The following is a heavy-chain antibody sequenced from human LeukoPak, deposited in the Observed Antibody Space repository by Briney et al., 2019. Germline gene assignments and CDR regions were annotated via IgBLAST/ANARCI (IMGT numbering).Heavy chain of an antibody. CDR2: ISAYNGNT. D-gene: IGHD3-22*01. CDR1: GYTFTSYG. J-gene: IGHJ3*02. Sequence: ASVKVSCKASGYTFTSYGTSWVRQAPGQGLEWMGWISAYNGNTNYAQKLQGRVTMTTDTSTSTAYMELRSLRSDDTAVYYCATHYYDSSGYSDYDAFDIWGQGTMVTVSS. CDR3: ATHYYDSSGYSDYDAFDI. V-gene: IGHV1-18*01.